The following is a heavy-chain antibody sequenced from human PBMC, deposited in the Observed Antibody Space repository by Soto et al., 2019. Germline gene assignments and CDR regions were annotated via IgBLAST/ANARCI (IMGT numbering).Heavy chain of an antibody. CDR1: GFTFSYYT. Sequence: GGSLRLSCAASGFTFSYYTMNWVRQAPGKGLEWVSSIISSDYIYYADSVKGRFTISRDNAKNSVYLQMDSLRAEDSAVYYCARDRESLSYWGQGTLVTVSS. CDR3: ARDRESLSY. J-gene: IGHJ4*02. V-gene: IGHV3-21*01. CDR2: IISSDYI.